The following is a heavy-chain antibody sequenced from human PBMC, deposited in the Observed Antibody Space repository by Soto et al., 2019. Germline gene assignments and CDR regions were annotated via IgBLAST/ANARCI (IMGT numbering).Heavy chain of an antibody. CDR3: ASAPALYDFWSGYSPGPHFDD. D-gene: IGHD3-3*01. CDR1: GYTFTSYG. J-gene: IGHJ4*02. CDR2: ISAYNGNT. Sequence: ASVKVSCKASGYTFTSYGISWVRHAPGQGLEWMGWISAYNGNTNYAQKLQGRVTTTTDTSTSTAYMELRSLRSDDTAVYYCASAPALYDFWSGYSPGPHFDDWGQGTLVTVSS. V-gene: IGHV1-18*01.